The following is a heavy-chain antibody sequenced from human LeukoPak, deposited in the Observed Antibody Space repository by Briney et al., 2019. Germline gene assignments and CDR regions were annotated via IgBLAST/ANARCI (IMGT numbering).Heavy chain of an antibody. CDR2: INPNSGGT. D-gene: IGHD1-26*01. CDR1: GYTFTGYY. J-gene: IGHJ6*02. CDR3: AIPSGTFLAYYFGLDV. Sequence: ASVKVSCKASGYTFTGYYMHWVRQAPGQGLEWMGWINPNSGGTNYAQKFQGRVTMTRDTSISTAYMELSRLRSDDTAVYYCAIPSGTFLAYYFGLDVWGQGTTVTVSS. V-gene: IGHV1-2*02.